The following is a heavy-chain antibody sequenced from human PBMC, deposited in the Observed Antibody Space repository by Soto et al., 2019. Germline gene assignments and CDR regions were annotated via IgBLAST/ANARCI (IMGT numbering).Heavy chain of an antibody. V-gene: IGHV1-18*01. D-gene: IGHD6-13*01. CDR2: ISAYNGNT. Sequence: GASVKVSCKASGYTFTSYGISWVRQAPGQGLEWMGWISAYNGNTNYAQKLQGRVTMTTDTSTSTAYMELRSLRSDDTAVYYCARMAGYSSSWYTPLAPYDAFDIWGQGTMVTVSS. CDR3: ARMAGYSSSWYTPLAPYDAFDI. CDR1: GYTFTSYG. J-gene: IGHJ3*02.